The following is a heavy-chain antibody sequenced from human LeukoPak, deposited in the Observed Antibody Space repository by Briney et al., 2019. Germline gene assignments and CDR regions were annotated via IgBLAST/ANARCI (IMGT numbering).Heavy chain of an antibody. CDR1: GYTFTSYD. J-gene: IGHJ3*02. Sequence: ASVKVSCKASGYTFTSYDINWVRQATGQGLEWMGGMSPNSGNTGYAQKLQGRVTITRNTAISTAYMELSSLRSEATAVYYCARASYYYDSSGILRGAFDIWGQGTMVTVSS. V-gene: IGHV1-8*03. CDR2: MSPNSGNT. CDR3: ARASYYYDSSGILRGAFDI. D-gene: IGHD3-22*01.